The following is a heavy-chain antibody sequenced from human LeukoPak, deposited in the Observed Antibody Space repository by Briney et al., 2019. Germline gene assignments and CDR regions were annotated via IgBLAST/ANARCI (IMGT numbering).Heavy chain of an antibody. Sequence: GASVKVSCKASGYTFTGYYMHWVRQAPGQGLEWMGWINPNSGGTNYAQKFQGRVTMTRDTSISTAYMELSRLRSDDTAVYYCARDRSSTSFILAEGPSFDYWGQGTLVTVSS. CDR2: INPNSGGT. D-gene: IGHD2-2*01. CDR1: GYTFTGYY. CDR3: ARDRSSTSFILAEGPSFDY. V-gene: IGHV1-2*02. J-gene: IGHJ4*02.